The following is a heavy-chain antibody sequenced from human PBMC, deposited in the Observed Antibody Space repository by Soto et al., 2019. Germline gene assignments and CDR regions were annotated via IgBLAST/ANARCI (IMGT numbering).Heavy chain of an antibody. CDR2: IYYSGST. D-gene: IGHD5-12*01. Sequence: QVQLQESGPGLVKPSETLSLTCTVSGGSISSYYWSWIRQPPGKGLEWIGYIYYSGSTNYNPSLKCRVTISVDTSKNQFSLKLSSVTAADTAVYYCARSRYSGYDSLDYWGQGTLVTVSS. J-gene: IGHJ4*02. CDR3: ARSRYSGYDSLDY. V-gene: IGHV4-59*08. CDR1: GGSISSYY.